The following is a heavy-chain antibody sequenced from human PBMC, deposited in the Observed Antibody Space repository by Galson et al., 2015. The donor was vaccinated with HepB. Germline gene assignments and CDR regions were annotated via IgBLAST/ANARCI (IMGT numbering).Heavy chain of an antibody. CDR3: TTEGWELLEAFDI. CDR2: IKSKTDGGTT. J-gene: IGHJ3*02. D-gene: IGHD1-26*01. CDR1: GFTFSNAW. Sequence: SLRLSCAASGFTFSNAWMSWVRQAPGKGLEWVGRIKSKTDGGTTDYAAPVKGRFTISRDDSKNTLYLQMNSLKTEDTAVYYCTTEGWELLEAFDIWGQGTMVTVSS. V-gene: IGHV3-15*01.